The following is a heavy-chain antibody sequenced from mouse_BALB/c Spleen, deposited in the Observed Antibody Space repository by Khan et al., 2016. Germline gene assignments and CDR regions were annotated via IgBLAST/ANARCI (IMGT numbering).Heavy chain of an antibody. V-gene: IGHV9-3-1*01. CDR2: INTYRGKS. CDR1: GYTFTNYG. D-gene: IGHD1-1*01. CDR3: ARYRYYYGSSRYFDV. J-gene: IGHJ1*01. Sequence: QIQLVQSGPELKKPGKTVKISCKASGYTFTNYGMNWVKQAPGKGLKWMGWINTYRGKSKYADDFKGGFASSLEPSPTTASFQINNLKNEDTATYFCARYRYYYGSSRYFDVWGAGTTVTVSS.